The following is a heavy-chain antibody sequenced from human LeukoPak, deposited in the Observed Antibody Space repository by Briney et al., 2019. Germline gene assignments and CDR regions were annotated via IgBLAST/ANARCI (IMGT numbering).Heavy chain of an antibody. D-gene: IGHD5-24*01. J-gene: IGHJ4*02. CDR1: GFMFSSNW. CDR3: AKEGRSLQTC. Sequence: PGGSLRLSCAASGFMFSSNWMSWVRLAPGKGLEWVANIKEDGTETYYVDSVKGRFTISRDNAKNSLYLQINSLRVEDTAVYYCAKEGRSLQTCWGQGTLVTVSS. CDR2: IKEDGTET. V-gene: IGHV3-7*03.